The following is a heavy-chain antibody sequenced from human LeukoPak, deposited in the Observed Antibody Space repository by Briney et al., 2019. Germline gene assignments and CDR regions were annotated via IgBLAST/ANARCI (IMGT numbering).Heavy chain of an antibody. Sequence: LAGGSLRLSCAASGFTFSNYWLNWVRQAPGKGLEGVANIKEDGSEKYYVDSVKGRFTISRDNAKNSLFLQMNSLRAEDTAVYYCARTLRGGGALDYWGQGTLVTVSS. V-gene: IGHV3-7*03. CDR2: IKEDGSEK. CDR3: ARTLRGGGALDY. CDR1: GFTFSNYW. D-gene: IGHD3-16*01. J-gene: IGHJ4*02.